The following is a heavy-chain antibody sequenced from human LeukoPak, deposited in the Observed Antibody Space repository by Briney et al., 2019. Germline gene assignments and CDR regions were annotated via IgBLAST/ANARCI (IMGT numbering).Heavy chain of an antibody. Sequence: GGSLRLSCAASGFTFSDYYMSWIRQAPGKGLEWVSYISVSGSTRHYADSVKGRFTISRDNAKNSLYLQMNSLRAEDTAVYYCARDRSRLTLNWNFDFWGRGTLVTVSS. J-gene: IGHJ2*01. V-gene: IGHV3-11*01. CDR3: ARDRSRLTLNWNFDF. CDR1: GFTFSDYY. D-gene: IGHD4-23*01. CDR2: ISVSGSTR.